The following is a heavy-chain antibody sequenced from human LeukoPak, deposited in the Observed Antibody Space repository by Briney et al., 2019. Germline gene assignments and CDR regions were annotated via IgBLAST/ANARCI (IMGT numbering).Heavy chain of an antibody. D-gene: IGHD1-26*01. Sequence: ASVKVSCKASGYTFTGYYMHWVRQAPGQGLEWMGRINPNSGGTNYAQKFQGRVTMTRDTSISTAYMELSRLRSDDTAVYYCARGSGSYQDLDAFDIWGRGTMVTVSS. CDR2: INPNSGGT. J-gene: IGHJ3*02. CDR1: GYTFTGYY. CDR3: ARGSGSYQDLDAFDI. V-gene: IGHV1-2*06.